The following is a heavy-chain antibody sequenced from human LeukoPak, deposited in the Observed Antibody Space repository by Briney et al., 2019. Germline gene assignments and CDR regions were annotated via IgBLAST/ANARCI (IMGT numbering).Heavy chain of an antibody. CDR1: GFTFSSYG. CDR3: ARDREWRDHRIDY. V-gene: IGHV3-30*03. CDR2: ISYGGSNK. D-gene: IGHD3-3*01. Sequence: QPGRSLRLSCAASGFTFSSYGMHWVRQAPGKGLEGVAVISYGGSNKYYADSVKGRFTISRDNAKNSLYLQMNSPRAEDTAVYYCARDREWRDHRIDYWGQGTLVTVSS. J-gene: IGHJ4*02.